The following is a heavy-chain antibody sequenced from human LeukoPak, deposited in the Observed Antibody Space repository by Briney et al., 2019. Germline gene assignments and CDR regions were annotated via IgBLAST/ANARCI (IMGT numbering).Heavy chain of an antibody. V-gene: IGHV1-69*01. CDR3: ASDGQVGGVVSALRWLDP. CDR2: IIPLFRIS. CDR1: GGTFSNYV. D-gene: IGHD2-21*01. J-gene: IGHJ5*02. Sequence: SVKVSCKASGGTFSNYVFSWVRQAPGQGLEWMGAIIPLFRISNYAQKFQGRVTITAGESTSTVYMELSSLKSDDTAVYYCASDGQVGGVVSALRWLDPWGQGTLVTVSS.